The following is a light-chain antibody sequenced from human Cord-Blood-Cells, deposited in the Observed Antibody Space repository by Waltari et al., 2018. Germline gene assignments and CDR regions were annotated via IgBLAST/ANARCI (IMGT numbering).Light chain of an antibody. Sequence: EIVLTQSPATLSLSPGERATLSCRASQSVSSYLAWYQQKPGQAPRLLIYDASNRATGIPARFSGSGSGTDFTLTISSLEPEDFAVYYCQQRSNWPPRTFGPGTKVDI. CDR3: QQRSNWPPRT. J-gene: IGKJ3*01. CDR2: DAS. CDR1: QSVSSY. V-gene: IGKV3-11*01.